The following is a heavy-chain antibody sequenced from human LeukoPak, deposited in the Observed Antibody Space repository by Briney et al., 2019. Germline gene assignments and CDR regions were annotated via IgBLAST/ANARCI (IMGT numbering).Heavy chain of an antibody. CDR1: GLTFSSSW. Sequence: PGGSLRLSCAVSGLTFSSSWMDWVRQAPGKGLEWVSVIYSGGGTLYADSVKGRFTISRDISKNTVFLQMNGVRTEDTALYHCARGMVRSYYGLDVWGQGTTVIVSS. D-gene: IGHD3-10*01. J-gene: IGHJ6*02. V-gene: IGHV3-53*01. CDR3: ARGMVRSYYGLDV. CDR2: IYSGGGT.